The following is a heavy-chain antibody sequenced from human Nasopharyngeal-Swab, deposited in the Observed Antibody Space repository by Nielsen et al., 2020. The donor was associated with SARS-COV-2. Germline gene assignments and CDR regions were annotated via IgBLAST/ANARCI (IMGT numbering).Heavy chain of an antibody. V-gene: IGHV3-23*01. CDR2: ITGSGATP. D-gene: IGHD4-23*01. J-gene: IGHJ3*02. CDR1: GFTFSNYA. CDR3: AKLRSYGGNDAFDI. Sequence: GESMKISCAASGFTFSNYAMTWVRQAPGKGLEWVSAITGSGATPYYADSVKTRFTIAKDNSKNPLSLQMNSLKVEDTAIYYCAKLRSYGGNDAFDIWGQGTMVTVSS.